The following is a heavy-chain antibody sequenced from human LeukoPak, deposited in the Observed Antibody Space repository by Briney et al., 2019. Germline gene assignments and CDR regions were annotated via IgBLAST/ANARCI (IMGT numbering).Heavy chain of an antibody. Sequence: SETLSLTFTVSGASISSGVYYWGWIRQPAGKGLEWIGRLYTSGSTRYNPSLKSRVTISMDKSKNQFSLEMTSVTAADTAVYYCARDYYDSSGSINWFDLWGQGTLVTVSS. D-gene: IGHD3-22*01. CDR3: ARDYYDSSGSINWFDL. J-gene: IGHJ5*02. CDR2: LYTSGST. CDR1: GASISSGVYY. V-gene: IGHV4-61*02.